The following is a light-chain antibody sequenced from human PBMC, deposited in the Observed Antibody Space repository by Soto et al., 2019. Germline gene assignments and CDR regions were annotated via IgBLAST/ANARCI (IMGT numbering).Light chain of an antibody. Sequence: QSVLTQPPSASGSLGQSVTIPCTGTSSDVGDYNYVSWYQQHPGKVPKLMIYEGSKRPSGVSKRFSGSKSGNTASLTISGLQAEDEADYYCCSYAGSSTWVFGGGTKLTVL. V-gene: IGLV2-23*01. CDR3: CSYAGSSTWV. CDR1: SSDVGDYNY. CDR2: EGS. J-gene: IGLJ3*02.